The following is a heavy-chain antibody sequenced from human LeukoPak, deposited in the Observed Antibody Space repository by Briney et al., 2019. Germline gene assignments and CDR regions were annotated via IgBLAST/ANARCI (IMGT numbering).Heavy chain of an antibody. D-gene: IGHD5-18*01. CDR1: GFTFSSYA. V-gene: IGHV3-30*04. CDR2: VSYDGSNK. Sequence: HSGGSLRLSCAASGFTFSSYAMDWVRQAPGKGLEWVAVVSYDGSNKFHADPVKGRFTISRDNSKNTLYLQMNSLRAEDTAVYYCARDWSLGYSIDYWGQGTLVTVSS. CDR3: ARDWSLGYSIDY. J-gene: IGHJ4*02.